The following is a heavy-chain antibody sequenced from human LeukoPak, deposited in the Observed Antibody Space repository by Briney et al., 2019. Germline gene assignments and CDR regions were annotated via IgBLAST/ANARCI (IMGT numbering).Heavy chain of an antibody. CDR2: ISAYNGNT. D-gene: IGHD2-2*02. V-gene: IGHV1-18*01. Sequence: ASVKVSCKASGYTFTSYGISWVRQAPGQGLEWMGWISAYNGNTNYAQKLQGRVTMTTDTYTSTAYMELRSLRSDDTAVYYCARGPKDIVVVPAAIRWYYYYMDVWGKGTTVTVSS. CDR3: ARGPKDIVVVPAAIRWYYYYMDV. CDR1: GYTFTSYG. J-gene: IGHJ6*03.